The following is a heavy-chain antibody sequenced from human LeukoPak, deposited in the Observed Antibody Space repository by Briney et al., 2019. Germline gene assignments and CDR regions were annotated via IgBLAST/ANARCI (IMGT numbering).Heavy chain of an antibody. Sequence: SQTLSLTCAISGDRVSSNSVAWNWIRQSPSRGLEWLGRTYYRSKWYMDYAVSVKSRISINPDTSKNQFSLQLNSVTPEDTAVYYCARESYIAAADYWGQGTLVTVSS. CDR1: GDRVSSNSVA. CDR3: ARESYIAAADY. D-gene: IGHD6-13*01. CDR2: TYYRSKWYM. V-gene: IGHV6-1*01. J-gene: IGHJ4*02.